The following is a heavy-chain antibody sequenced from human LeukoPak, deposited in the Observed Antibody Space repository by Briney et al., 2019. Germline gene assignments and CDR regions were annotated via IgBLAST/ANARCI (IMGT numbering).Heavy chain of an antibody. D-gene: IGHD3-9*01. CDR1: GFTFSSYA. CDR3: ARVPILTGSYYFDY. Sequence: PGGSLRLSCEVSGFTFSSYAFHWVRQAPGKGLEYVSAINGNGDNTYYSNSVKGRFTISRDNSKNTLYLQMGSLRTEDMAVYYCARVPILTGSYYFDYWGQGILVTVSS. V-gene: IGHV3-64*01. J-gene: IGHJ4*02. CDR2: INGNGDNT.